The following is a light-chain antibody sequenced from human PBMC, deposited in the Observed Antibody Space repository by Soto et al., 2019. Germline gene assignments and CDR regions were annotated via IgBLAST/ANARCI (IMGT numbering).Light chain of an antibody. Sequence: DIQMTQSPSSLSASVGDRVTIICRASQSVSTRLAWYQQKPGKDPKVLIYDASSWAGGVPSRFTGSGSGTEFTLNINSLQPDDFATYYCQQYSVYWTFGQGTKVEIK. CDR2: DAS. V-gene: IGKV1-5*02. CDR1: QSVSTR. CDR3: QQYSVYWT. J-gene: IGKJ1*01.